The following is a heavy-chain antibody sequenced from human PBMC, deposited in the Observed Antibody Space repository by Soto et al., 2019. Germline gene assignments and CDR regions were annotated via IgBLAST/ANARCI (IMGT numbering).Heavy chain of an antibody. D-gene: IGHD5-18*01. J-gene: IGHJ4*02. CDR3: ARSMVTGPFDY. CDR2: IIPIFGTA. Sequence: SVKVSCEATRGTFSSYAISWVRQAPGQGLEWMGGIIPIFGTANYAQKFQGRVTITADESTSTAYMELSSLRSEDTAVYYCARSMVTGPFDYWGQGTLVTVSS. CDR1: RGTFSSYA. V-gene: IGHV1-69*13.